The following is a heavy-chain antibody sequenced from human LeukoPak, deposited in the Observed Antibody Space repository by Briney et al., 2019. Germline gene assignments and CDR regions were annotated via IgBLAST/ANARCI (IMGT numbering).Heavy chain of an antibody. J-gene: IGHJ3*02. CDR3: ARGKYYYGSGSYIDAFDI. V-gene: IGHV3-72*01. Sequence: GGSLRLSCAASGFTFSDHYMDWLRQAPGKGLEWVGRTTNRANTYTTEYAASVKGRFTISGDDSKNTLYLQMNSLKTEDTAVYYCARGKYYYGSGSYIDAFDIWGQGTMVTASS. CDR1: GFTFSDHY. CDR2: TTNRANTYTT. D-gene: IGHD3-10*01.